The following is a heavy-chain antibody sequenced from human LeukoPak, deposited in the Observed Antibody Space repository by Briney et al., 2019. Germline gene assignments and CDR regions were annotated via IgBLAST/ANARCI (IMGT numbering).Heavy chain of an antibody. CDR3: AREGLRTERSDTDAFDI. D-gene: IGHD3-3*01. V-gene: IGHV3-21*01. CDR2: ISSNGYYI. J-gene: IGHJ3*02. Sequence: GGSLRLSCAASGFTFSTYTINWVRQAPGKGLEWVSSISSNGYYIYYAGSVRGRFTISRDNAKNSLYLQMNSLRAEDTALYYCAREGLRTERSDTDAFDIWGQGTLVTVSS. CDR1: GFTFSTYT.